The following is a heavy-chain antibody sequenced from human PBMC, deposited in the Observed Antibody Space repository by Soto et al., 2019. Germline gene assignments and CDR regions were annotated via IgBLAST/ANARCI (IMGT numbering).Heavy chain of an antibody. D-gene: IGHD4-17*01. Sequence: SVKVACAASGGSFSSYAISWVRQSPGQGLEWMGGIIPIFGTANYAQKFRGRVTITADESTSTAYMELSSLRSEDTAVYYCARARGPYGDYAGWGQGTLVTVSS. CDR1: GGSFSSYA. CDR3: ARARGPYGDYAG. V-gene: IGHV1-69*13. CDR2: IIPIFGTA. J-gene: IGHJ4*02.